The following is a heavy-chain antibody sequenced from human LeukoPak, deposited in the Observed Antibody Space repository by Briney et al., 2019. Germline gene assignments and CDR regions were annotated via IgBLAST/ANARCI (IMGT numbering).Heavy chain of an antibody. CDR1: GFTFSSYS. CDR3: ARDLRTGRAYYYYYGMDV. V-gene: IGHV3-21*01. Sequence: GGSLRFSCAASGFTFSSYSMNWVRQAPGKGLEWVSSISSSSSYIYYADSVKGRFTISRDNAKDSLYLQMNSLRAEDTAVYYCARDLRTGRAYYYYYGMDVWGQGTTVTVSS. D-gene: IGHD3-16*01. J-gene: IGHJ6*02. CDR2: ISSSSSYI.